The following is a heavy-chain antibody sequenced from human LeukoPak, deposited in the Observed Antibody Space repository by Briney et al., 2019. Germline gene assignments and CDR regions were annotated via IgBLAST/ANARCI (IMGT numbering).Heavy chain of an antibody. D-gene: IGHD3-10*01. V-gene: IGHV3-21*01. CDR3: ARRYYASGSYQF. Sequence: PGGSLRLSCAASGFTFSSYSINWVRQAPGKGLEWVSSISSRSSYIYYADSVKGRFTISRDNAKNSLYLQMNSLRAEDTAVYYCARRYYASGSYQFWGQGTTVTVSS. CDR1: GFTFSSYS. J-gene: IGHJ6*02. CDR2: ISSRSSYI.